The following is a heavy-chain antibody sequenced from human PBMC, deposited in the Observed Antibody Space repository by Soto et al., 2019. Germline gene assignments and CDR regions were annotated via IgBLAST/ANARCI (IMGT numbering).Heavy chain of an antibody. Sequence: QVQLVQSGAEVKKPGSSVKVSCKASGGTFSSYAISWVRQAPGQGLEWMGGIIPIFGTANYAQKFQGRVTTTADESSTTAHRELSILRSEYTAVYYCARPTRYYYDSSGQSAWFDPWGQGTLVTVSS. CDR2: IIPIFGTA. CDR3: ARPTRYYYDSSGQSAWFDP. D-gene: IGHD3-22*01. CDR1: GGTFSSYA. J-gene: IGHJ5*02. V-gene: IGHV1-69*12.